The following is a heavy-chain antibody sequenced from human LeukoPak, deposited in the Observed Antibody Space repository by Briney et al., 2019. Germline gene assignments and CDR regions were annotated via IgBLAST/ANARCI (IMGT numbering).Heavy chain of an antibody. CDR2: IRSKAYGGTT. D-gene: IGHD3-10*01. CDR1: GFTLGGFA. V-gene: IGHV3-49*03. Sequence: GGALRLSCTASGFTLGGFAMRWFRQGPGKGLEWVGFIRSKAYGGTTEYAASVKGRFTISRDDSKSIAYLQMNSLKTEDTAVYYCTREGSYKSPIDYWGQGTLVTVSS. J-gene: IGHJ4*02. CDR3: TREGSYKSPIDY.